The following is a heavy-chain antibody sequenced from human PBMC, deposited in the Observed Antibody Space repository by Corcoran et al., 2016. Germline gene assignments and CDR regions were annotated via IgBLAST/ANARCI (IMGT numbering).Heavy chain of an antibody. D-gene: IGHD2-2*01. Sequence: EVQLLESGGDLVQPGGSLRLSCAASGFSFSNYAMSWVRQAPGKGLEWVSGISGSGCSTYYADSVKGRFTISRDNSKNTLYLQMNSLRAEDTAVYSCAIVGDCSSTTCYRKSYFDYWGQGNLVTVSS. CDR2: ISGSGCST. CDR1: GFSFSNYA. CDR3: AIVGDCSSTTCYRKSYFDY. V-gene: IGHV3-23*01. J-gene: IGHJ4*02.